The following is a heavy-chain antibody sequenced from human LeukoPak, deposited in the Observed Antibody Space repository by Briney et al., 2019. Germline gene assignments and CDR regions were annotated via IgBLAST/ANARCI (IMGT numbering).Heavy chain of an antibody. D-gene: IGHD6-6*01. Sequence: PSETLSLTCTVSGGSISYYYWSWIRQSPGKGLEWIGYIYYSGTTNYNPSLKSRVTISVDTSKNHFSLKLSSVTAADTAVYYCARHVLLATHTNHLDYWGQGTLVTVSS. CDR3: ARHVLLATHTNHLDY. CDR2: IYYSGTT. J-gene: IGHJ4*02. V-gene: IGHV4-59*08. CDR1: GGSISYYY.